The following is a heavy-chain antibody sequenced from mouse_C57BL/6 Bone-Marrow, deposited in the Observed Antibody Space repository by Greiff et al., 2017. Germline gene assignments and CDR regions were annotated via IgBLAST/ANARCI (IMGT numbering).Heavy chain of an antibody. D-gene: IGHD1-1*02. Sequence: QVQLKQSGAELARPGASVKLSCKASGYTFTSYGISWVKQRTGQGLEWIGEIYPRSGNTYYNEKFKGKATLTADKSSSTAYMELSSLTSEVSAVYFCARWWGYFFDYWGQGTTLTVSS. J-gene: IGHJ2*01. CDR3: ARWWGYFFDY. V-gene: IGHV1-81*01. CDR1: GYTFTSYG. CDR2: IYPRSGNT.